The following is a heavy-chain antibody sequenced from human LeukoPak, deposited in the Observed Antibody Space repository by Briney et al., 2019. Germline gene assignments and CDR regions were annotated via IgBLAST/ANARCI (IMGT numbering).Heavy chain of an antibody. J-gene: IGHJ4*02. D-gene: IGHD5-18*01. CDR1: GFTFRTFS. CDR2: IKNDGTVK. Sequence: PGGSLRLSCEASGFTFRTFSMNWVRQAPGKGLEWVANIKNDGTVKNYVDSVKGRFTISRDNAKNSLYLQMNSLRAEDTGVYYCAKDSYSKGDYWGQGVLVTVSS. V-gene: IGHV3-7*01. CDR3: AKDSYSKGDY.